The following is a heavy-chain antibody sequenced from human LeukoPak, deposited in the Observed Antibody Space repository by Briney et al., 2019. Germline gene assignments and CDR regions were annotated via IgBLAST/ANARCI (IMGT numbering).Heavy chain of an antibody. CDR3: ARDGNWGPYYFDY. CDR1: GFTFSSYA. Sequence: GRSLRFSCAASGFTFSSYAMHWVRQAPGKGLEWVAVISYDGSNKYYADSVKGRFTISRDNSKNTLYLQMNSLRAEDTAVYYCARDGNWGPYYFDYWGQGTLVTVSS. CDR2: ISYDGSNK. V-gene: IGHV3-30-3*01. J-gene: IGHJ4*02. D-gene: IGHD7-27*01.